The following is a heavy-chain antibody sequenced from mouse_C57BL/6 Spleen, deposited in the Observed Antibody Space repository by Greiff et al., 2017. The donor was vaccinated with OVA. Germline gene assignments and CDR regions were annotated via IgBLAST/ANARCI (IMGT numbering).Heavy chain of an antibody. D-gene: IGHD2-4*01. CDR2: IRSKSNNYAT. Sequence: GGGLVQPKGSLKLSCAASGFSFNTYAMNWVRQAPGKGLEWVARIRSKSNNYATYYADSVKDRFTISRDDSESMLYLQMNNLKTEDTAMYYCVRDDYDEYFDVWGTGTTVTVSS. CDR1: GFSFNTYA. V-gene: IGHV10-1*01. CDR3: VRDDYDEYFDV. J-gene: IGHJ1*03.